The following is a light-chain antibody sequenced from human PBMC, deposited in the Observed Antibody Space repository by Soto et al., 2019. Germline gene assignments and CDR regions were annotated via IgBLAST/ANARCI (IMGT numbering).Light chain of an antibody. CDR2: GAS. CDR1: QSVTSTY. CDR3: QQYDSSQGT. Sequence: DIVMTQSPATLSVSPGERATLSCRANQSVTSTYLAWYQQKPGQAPRLLIYGASSWATGIPDTFSGSGSGTDFTLTISRLEPEDFAVYYCQQYDSSQGTFGQGTRLEIK. V-gene: IGKV3-20*01. J-gene: IGKJ5*01.